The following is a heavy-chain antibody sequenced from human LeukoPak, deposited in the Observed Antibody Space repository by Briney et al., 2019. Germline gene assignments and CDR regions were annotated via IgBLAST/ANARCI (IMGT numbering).Heavy chain of an antibody. CDR1: GFTFSSSG. V-gene: IGHV3-30*18. Sequence: PGRSLRLSCAASGFTFSSSGMHWVRQAPGKGLEWVSTVSQDGSNRYYGDSVKGRFFSSRDNSRNTVYLQMNSLIAEDTAVYFCAKDTPSPNSGFYHYWGQGTPVTVSS. CDR2: VSQDGSNR. D-gene: IGHD1-26*01. J-gene: IGHJ4*02. CDR3: AKDTPSPNSGFYHY.